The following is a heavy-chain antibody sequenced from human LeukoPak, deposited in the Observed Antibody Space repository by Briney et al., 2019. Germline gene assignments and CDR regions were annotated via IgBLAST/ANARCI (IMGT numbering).Heavy chain of an antibody. Sequence: SVKVSCKASGGTFSSYAISWVRQAPGQGLEWIGGIIPIFGTANYAQKFQGRVTITADESTSTAYMELSSLRSEDTAVYYCARPETAWELPLSYFDYWGQGTLVTVSS. CDR3: ARPETAWELPLSYFDY. D-gene: IGHD1-26*01. V-gene: IGHV1-69*13. CDR1: GGTFSSYA. J-gene: IGHJ4*02. CDR2: IIPIFGTA.